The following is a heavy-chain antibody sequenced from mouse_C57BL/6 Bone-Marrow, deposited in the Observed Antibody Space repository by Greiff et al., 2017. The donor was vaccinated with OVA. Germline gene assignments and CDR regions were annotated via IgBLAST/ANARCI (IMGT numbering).Heavy chain of an antibody. CDR2: IWSGGST. CDR1: GFSLTSYG. CDR3: ARKGTAQATSFAY. D-gene: IGHD3-2*02. Sequence: VQLQESGPGLVQPSQSLSITCTVSGFSLTSYGVHWVRQSPGKGLEWLGVIWSGGSTDYNAAFISRLSISKDNSKSQVFFKMNSLQADDTAIYYCARKGTAQATSFAYWGQGTLVTVSA. J-gene: IGHJ3*01. V-gene: IGHV2-2*01.